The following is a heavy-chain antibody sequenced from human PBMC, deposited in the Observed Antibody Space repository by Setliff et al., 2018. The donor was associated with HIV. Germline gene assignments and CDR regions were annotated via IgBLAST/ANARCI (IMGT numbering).Heavy chain of an antibody. CDR2: ISNGSPTI. V-gene: IGHV3-48*04. CDR3: ARVVGPKYPPLVSRAREFDY. J-gene: IGHJ4*02. CDR1: GFTFSDSN. Sequence: GGSLRLSCAASGFTFSDSNMNWVRQTPGKGLEWLSHISNGSPTIYYADSVKGRFTISRDNAKNSLFLQMNSLRADDTAVYYCARVVGPKYPPLVSRAREFDYWGQGTLVTVSS. D-gene: IGHD2-2*01.